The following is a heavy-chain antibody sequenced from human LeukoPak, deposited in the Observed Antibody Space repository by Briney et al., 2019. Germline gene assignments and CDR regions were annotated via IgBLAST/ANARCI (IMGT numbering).Heavy chain of an antibody. D-gene: IGHD6-19*01. CDR2: ISYDGSNK. CDR3: ARVAKVAVANWYFLHNWFDP. Sequence: HSGGSLRLSCAASGFTFSSYAMPWVRQAPGKGLEWVAVISYDGSNKYYADSVKGRFTISRDNSKNTLYLQMNSLRAEDTAVYYCARVAKVAVANWYFLHNWFDPWGQGTLVTVSS. J-gene: IGHJ5*02. CDR1: GFTFSSYA. V-gene: IGHV3-30-3*01.